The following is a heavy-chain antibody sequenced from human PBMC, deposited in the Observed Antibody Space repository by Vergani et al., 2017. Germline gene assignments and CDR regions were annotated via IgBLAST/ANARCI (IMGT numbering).Heavy chain of an antibody. CDR1: GGSISSSSHF. J-gene: IGHJ3*02. CDR3: ARRFIVVVPAAKRYAAFDI. Sequence: QLQLHKSGPGLVKPSETLSLTCTLSGGSISSSSHFWGWLRQTPGKGLEWIGSIYYTGSAYYNPSLKSRVSISVDASKNQFSLKLSSVTAADSAVYYCARRFIVVVPAAKRYAAFDIWGQGTMVTVSS. D-gene: IGHD2-2*01. V-gene: IGHV4-39*01. CDR2: IYYTGSA.